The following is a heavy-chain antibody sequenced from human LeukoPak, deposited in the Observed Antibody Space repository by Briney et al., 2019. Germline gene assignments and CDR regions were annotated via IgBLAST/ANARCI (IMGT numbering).Heavy chain of an antibody. D-gene: IGHD3-22*01. J-gene: IGHJ4*02. CDR2: ISAYNGNT. V-gene: IGHV1-18*01. Sequence: ASVKVSCKASGGTFSSYAISWVRQAPGQGLEWMGWISAYNGNTNYAQKLQGRVTMTTDTSTSTAYMELRSLRSDDTAVYYCARDSSTGYYYDSSKTLDYWGQGTLVTVSS. CDR1: GGTFSSYA. CDR3: ARDSSTGYYYDSSKTLDY.